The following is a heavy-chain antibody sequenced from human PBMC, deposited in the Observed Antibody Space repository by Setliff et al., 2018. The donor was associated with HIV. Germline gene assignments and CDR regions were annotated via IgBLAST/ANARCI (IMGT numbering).Heavy chain of an antibody. J-gene: IGHJ4*02. V-gene: IGHV4-4*07. CDR2: IYSSGST. CDR3: ARRMAAGTFDY. CDR1: GGSINSYY. D-gene: IGHD6-13*01. Sequence: PSETLSLTCTVSGGSINSYYWSWIRQPAGKGLEWIGRIYSSGSTNYNPSLKSRVTMSVDTSKNQISLELSSVTAADTAMYYCARRMAAGTFDYWGQGTLVTVSS.